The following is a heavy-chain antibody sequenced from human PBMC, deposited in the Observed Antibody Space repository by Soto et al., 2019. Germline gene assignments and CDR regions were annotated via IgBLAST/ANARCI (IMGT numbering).Heavy chain of an antibody. J-gene: IGHJ5*02. V-gene: IGHV4-39*01. CDR2: IYYSGST. D-gene: IGHD1-20*01. CDR3: ARRQRGGITGAQKLGPFDP. Sequence: QLQLQESGPGLVKPSETLSLTCTVSGGSISSSSYYWGWIRQPPGKGLEWIGSIYYSGSTYYNPSLKSRVTISVDTSKNQFSLKLSSVTAADTAVYYCARRQRGGITGAQKLGPFDPWGQGTLVTVSS. CDR1: GGSISSSSYY.